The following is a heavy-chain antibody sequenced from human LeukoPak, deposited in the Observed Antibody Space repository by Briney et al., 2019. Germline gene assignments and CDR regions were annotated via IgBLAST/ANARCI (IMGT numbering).Heavy chain of an antibody. D-gene: IGHD2-15*01. CDR3: ARDGYCSGGSCYSYNWFDP. V-gene: IGHV3-23*01. Sequence: PGGSLRLSCAASGFTFSSYAMSWVRQAPGKRLEGVSAISGSGGSTYYADSVKGRFTISRDNAKNSLYLQMNSLRAEDTAVYYCARDGYCSGGSCYSYNWFDPWGQGTLVTVSS. J-gene: IGHJ5*02. CDR2: ISGSGGST. CDR1: GFTFSSYA.